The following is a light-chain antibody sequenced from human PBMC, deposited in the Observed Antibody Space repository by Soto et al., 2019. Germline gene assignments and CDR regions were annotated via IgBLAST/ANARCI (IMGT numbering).Light chain of an antibody. CDR2: GAS. V-gene: IGKV3-15*01. Sequence: EIVMTQSPATLSVSPGERATLSCRASQSVSSNLAWYQQKPGQAPRLLIYGASTRATGIPARFSGSGSGTXXXXXXXXXXXXXFXVXXXXQYNNWPYTFGQGTKLEIK. J-gene: IGKJ2*01. CDR3: XQYNNWPYT. CDR1: QSVSSN.